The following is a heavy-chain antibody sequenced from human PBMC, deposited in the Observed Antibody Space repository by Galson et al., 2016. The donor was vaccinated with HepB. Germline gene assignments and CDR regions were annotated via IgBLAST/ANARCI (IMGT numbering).Heavy chain of an antibody. CDR3: SRDALHNWNYWGDYFDY. CDR1: GFTFGNYA. J-gene: IGHJ4*02. Sequence: SLRLSCAASGFTFGNYAMSWFRQAPGKGLEWVSFIRSKPYGGTTEYAASVKGRFTISRDDSKSIVYLQMDSLKAEDTAVYYCSRDALHNWNYWGDYFDYWGQGTLVTVSS. D-gene: IGHD1-7*01. V-gene: IGHV3-49*03. CDR2: IRSKPYGGTT.